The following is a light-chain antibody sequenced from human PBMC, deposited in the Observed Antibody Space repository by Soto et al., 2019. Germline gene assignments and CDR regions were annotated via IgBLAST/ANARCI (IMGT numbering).Light chain of an antibody. Sequence: QSVLTQPASVSGSPGQSITISCTGTSSDVGGYNYVSWYQQHPGKAPKLMIYDVSNRPSGVSNRFSGSKSGNTASLTISGLQAEDEADYYCSSYTSSSTLVVFGGGTQLT. J-gene: IGLJ2*01. CDR3: SSYTSSSTLVV. CDR2: DVS. CDR1: SSDVGGYNY. V-gene: IGLV2-14*01.